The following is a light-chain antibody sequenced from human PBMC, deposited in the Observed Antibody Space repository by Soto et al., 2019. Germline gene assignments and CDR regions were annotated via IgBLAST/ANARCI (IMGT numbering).Light chain of an antibody. CDR3: QSYDSSLSGSGV. CDR2: ANN. CDR1: SSNIGAGYD. V-gene: IGLV1-40*01. J-gene: IGLJ3*02. Sequence: QSVLTQPPSVSGAPGQRVTISCSGSSSNIGAGYDVHWYQQLPGTAPKLLISANNIRPSGVPDRFSGPKSGTSASLAITGLQAEDEADYYCQSYDSSLSGSGVFGGGTKVTVL.